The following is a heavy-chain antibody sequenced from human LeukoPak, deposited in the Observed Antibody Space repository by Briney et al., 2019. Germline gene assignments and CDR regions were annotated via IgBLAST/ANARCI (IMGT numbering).Heavy chain of an antibody. J-gene: IGHJ6*03. D-gene: IGHD1-14*01. CDR2: MNPNNGNT. CDR1: GYTFTSFD. Sequence: ASVKVSCKASGYTFTSFDVNWVRQATGQGLEWMGWMNPNNGNTGYAQKFQGRVTMTRDTAISTAYMELTGLTYEDTAVYYCARPTSRPSNLYYMDVWGKGTTVTVSS. V-gene: IGHV1-8*01. CDR3: ARPTSRPSNLYYMDV.